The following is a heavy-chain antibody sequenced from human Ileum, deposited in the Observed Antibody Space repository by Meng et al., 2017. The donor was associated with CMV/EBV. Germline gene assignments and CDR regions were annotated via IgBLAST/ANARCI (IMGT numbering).Heavy chain of an antibody. D-gene: IGHD2-2*01. CDR1: GGSFSGYY. CDR3: ARGKPRYCSSTSCYRPNYFDY. V-gene: IGHV4-34*01. Sequence: GSLRLSCAVYGGSFSGYYWSWSRQPPGKGLEWIGGINHSGSTNYNPSLKSRVTISVDTSKKQFSLKLSSVTTADTAVYYCARGKPRYCSSTSCYRPNYFDYWGQRTLVTVSS. J-gene: IGHJ4*02. CDR2: INHSGST.